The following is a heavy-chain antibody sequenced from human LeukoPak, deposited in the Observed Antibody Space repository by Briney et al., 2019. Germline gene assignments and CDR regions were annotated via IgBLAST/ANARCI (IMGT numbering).Heavy chain of an antibody. CDR3: VRDRWPGLGDF. CDR1: GFIVSENY. CDR2: VYSGGLT. D-gene: IGHD6-19*01. Sequence: GGYLSLSCAASGFIVSENYMSWVRLAPGKGLECVSNVYSGGLTFYADPVKGRFTISRDNSKNTLYLQMSSLRAEDTAVYYCVRDRWPGLGDFWGQGTTVTVSS. J-gene: IGHJ6*02. V-gene: IGHV3-66*01.